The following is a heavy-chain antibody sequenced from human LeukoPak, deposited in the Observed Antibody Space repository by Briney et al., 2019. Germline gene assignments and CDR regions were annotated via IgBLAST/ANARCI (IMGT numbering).Heavy chain of an antibody. J-gene: IGHJ4*02. CDR1: GGSISSSSYY. D-gene: IGHD3-10*01. V-gene: IGHV4-39*01. CDR3: ASQYGSDFDY. CDR2: IYYSGST. Sequence: SETLSLTCTVSGGSISSSSYYWGWIRQPPGKGLEWIGSIYYSGSTYYNPSLKSRVTISVDTSKNQFSLKLSSVTAADTAVYYCASQYGSDFDYWGQGTLVTVSS.